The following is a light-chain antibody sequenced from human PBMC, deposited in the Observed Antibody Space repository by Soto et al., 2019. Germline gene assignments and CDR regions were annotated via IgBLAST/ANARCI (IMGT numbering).Light chain of an antibody. V-gene: IGLV2-23*02. J-gene: IGLJ1*01. CDR1: SSNVGSYKL. CDR3: CSSAVSPTYV. CDR2: EVN. Sequence: QSVMTQPDSVSGSPGRSITISCTGTSSNVGSYKLVSWYQQHPGKAPKLMIFEVNKRPSGVSNRFSGSKSGNTASLTISGLNVEDEADYYFCSSAVSPTYVFGTGTKVTGL.